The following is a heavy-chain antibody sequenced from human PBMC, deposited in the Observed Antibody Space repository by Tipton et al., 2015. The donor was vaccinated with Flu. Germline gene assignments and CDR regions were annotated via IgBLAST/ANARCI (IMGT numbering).Heavy chain of an antibody. CDR3: ARRGGGYKYLYGMDV. D-gene: IGHD2-15*01. CDR1: GFTFSSYSMN. V-gene: IGHV4-39*01. CDR2: VYYYGNT. J-gene: IGHJ6*02. Sequence: LRLSCAASGFTFSSYSMNWVRQAPGKGLEWIGSVYYYGNTYYNPSLESRVTISIDTSKNQFFLKLNSVSAADTAVFYCARRGGGYKYLYGMDVWGQGTTVIVSS.